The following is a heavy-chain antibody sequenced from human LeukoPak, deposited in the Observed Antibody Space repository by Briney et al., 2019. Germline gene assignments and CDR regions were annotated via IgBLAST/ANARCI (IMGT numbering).Heavy chain of an antibody. CDR1: GFTFSSYG. CDR3: AKGVGFDGLLGAFDI. V-gene: IGHV3-23*01. J-gene: IGHJ3*02. CDR2: ISGSGDST. D-gene: IGHD3-9*01. Sequence: GGSLRLSCAASGFTFSSYGMSWVRQAPGKGLEWVSAISGSGDSTYYADSVKGRFTISRDNSKNTLYLQMNSLRAEDTAVYYCAKGVGFDGLLGAFDIWAQGTRVPVSS.